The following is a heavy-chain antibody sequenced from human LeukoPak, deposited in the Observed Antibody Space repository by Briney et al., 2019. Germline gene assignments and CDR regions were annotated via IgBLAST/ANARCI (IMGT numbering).Heavy chain of an antibody. CDR2: VSGSGGST. Sequence: PGGSLRLSCAASGFTFSSYAMSWVRQARGKGREGVSAVSGSGGSTDYADSVNGRLTISRANTKTTLYLQTNSLRAEATAVYHCAKTGTPWYYFDYWGQGTLVTVSS. D-gene: IGHD6-13*01. CDR3: AKTGTPWYYFDY. CDR1: GFTFSSYA. J-gene: IGHJ4*02. V-gene: IGHV3-23*01.